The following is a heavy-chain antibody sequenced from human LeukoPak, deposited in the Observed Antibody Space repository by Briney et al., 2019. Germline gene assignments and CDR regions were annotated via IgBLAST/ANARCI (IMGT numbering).Heavy chain of an antibody. CDR2: IYYSGST. Sequence: SETLSLTCTVSGGSISSYYWSWIRQPPRKGLEWIGYIYYSGSTNYNPSLKSRVTISVDTSKNQFSLKLSPVTAADTAVYYCARDGPFGVGATPFDYWGQGTMVTVSS. CDR3: ARDGPFGVGATPFDY. V-gene: IGHV4-59*01. D-gene: IGHD1-26*01. CDR1: GGSISSYY. J-gene: IGHJ4*02.